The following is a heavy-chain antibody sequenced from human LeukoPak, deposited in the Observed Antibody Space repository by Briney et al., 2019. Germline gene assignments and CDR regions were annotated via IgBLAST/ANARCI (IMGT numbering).Heavy chain of an antibody. CDR1: GGTFSSYA. D-gene: IGHD2-2*01. J-gene: IGHJ5*02. V-gene: IGHV1-69*01. Sequence: SVKVSCKASGGTFSSYAISWVRQAPGQGLEWMGGIIPIFGTANYAQKFQGRVTITADESTSTAYMELGSLRSEDTAVYYCAREWSIVVVPADPGEKYNWFDPWGQGTLVTVSS. CDR3: AREWSIVVVPADPGEKYNWFDP. CDR2: IIPIFGTA.